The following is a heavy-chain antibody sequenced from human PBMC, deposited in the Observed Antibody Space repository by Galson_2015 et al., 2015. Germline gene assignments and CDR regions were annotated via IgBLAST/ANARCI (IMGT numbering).Heavy chain of an antibody. CDR2: INPIFGTA. J-gene: IGHJ5*02. V-gene: IGHV1-69*06. CDR3: ARVTMAQGVIQAFDP. CDR1: GYTFTGYY. Sequence: SVKVSCKASGYTFTGYYMHWVRQAPGQGLEWMGRINPIFGTANYAQKFQGRVTITADKSTSTAYMELSSLRSEDTAVYYCARVTMAQGVIQAFDPWGQGTLVTVSS. D-gene: IGHD3-10*01.